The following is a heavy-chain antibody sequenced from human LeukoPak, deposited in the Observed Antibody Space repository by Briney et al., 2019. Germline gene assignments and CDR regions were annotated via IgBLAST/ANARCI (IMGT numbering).Heavy chain of an antibody. CDR3: ARGSGIAVAGTNFDY. J-gene: IGHJ4*02. CDR1: GGSISSSNW. D-gene: IGHD6-19*01. V-gene: IGHV4-4*02. CDR2: IYRSGST. Sequence: SGTLSLTCAVSGGSISSSNWWSWVRQPPGKGLEWIGEIYRSGSTNYNPSLKSRVTISVDKSKNQFSLKLSSVTAADTAVYYCARGSGIAVAGTNFDYWGQGTLVTVSS.